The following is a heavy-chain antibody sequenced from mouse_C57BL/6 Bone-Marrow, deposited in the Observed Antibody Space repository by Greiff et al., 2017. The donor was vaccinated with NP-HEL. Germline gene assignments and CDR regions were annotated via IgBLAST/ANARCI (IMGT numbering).Heavy chain of an antibody. J-gene: IGHJ4*01. Sequence: QVQLQQPGAELVKPGASVKMSCKASGYTFTSYWITWVKQRPEQGLEWIGDIYPGSGSTNYNEKFKSKATLTVDTSSSTAYMQLSSLTSEDSAVYYCARSGFTTVVANYAMDYWGQGTSVTVSS. D-gene: IGHD1-1*01. CDR1: GYTFTSYW. V-gene: IGHV1-55*01. CDR2: IYPGSGST. CDR3: ARSGFTTVVANYAMDY.